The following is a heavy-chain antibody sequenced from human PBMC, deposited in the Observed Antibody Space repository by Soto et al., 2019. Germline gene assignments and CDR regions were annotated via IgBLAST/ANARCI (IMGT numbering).Heavy chain of an antibody. D-gene: IGHD2-15*01. V-gene: IGHV3-15*01. CDR2: IKSKTDGETT. Sequence: EVQLVESGGDFVKPGGSLRLSCAASGFTFSNAWMYWVRQAPGKGLEWVGRIKSKTDGETTDFAAPGEGRFTISRDDSKNTLFLQMNSMKTADTAVYYCATVSRCSGIACKQAIDYWGQGTLVTVSS. CDR1: GFTFSNAW. J-gene: IGHJ4*02. CDR3: ATVSRCSGIACKQAIDY.